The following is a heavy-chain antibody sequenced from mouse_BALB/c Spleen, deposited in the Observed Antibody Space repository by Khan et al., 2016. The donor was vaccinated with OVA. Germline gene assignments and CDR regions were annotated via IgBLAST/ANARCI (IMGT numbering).Heavy chain of an antibody. Sequence: QIQLVQSGPELKKPGETVKISCKASGYTFTNFGMNWVKQAPGKGLKWMGWINTYTGEPTYADDFKGRFAFSLETSASTAYLQINNLKNEDMATXLCARGASYWYFDVWGAGTTVTVSS. J-gene: IGHJ1*01. CDR2: INTYTGEP. V-gene: IGHV9-1*02. CDR1: GYTFTNFG. CDR3: ARGASYWYFDV.